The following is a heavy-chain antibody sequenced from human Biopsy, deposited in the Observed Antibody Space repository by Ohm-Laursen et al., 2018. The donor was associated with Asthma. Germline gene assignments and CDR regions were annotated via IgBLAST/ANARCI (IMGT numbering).Heavy chain of an antibody. Sequence: SVKVSCKASGYTFNSAGITWVRQAPGQGLEWMGWISVYNGNTKVSQKLQDRVTMITDTSTSTAYMELRSLRSDDTAVYFCARAVDYSHYYGIDVWGQGTTVTVS. CDR3: ARAVDYSHYYGIDV. CDR1: GYTFNSAG. D-gene: IGHD3-10*01. CDR2: ISVYNGNT. J-gene: IGHJ6*02. V-gene: IGHV1-18*01.